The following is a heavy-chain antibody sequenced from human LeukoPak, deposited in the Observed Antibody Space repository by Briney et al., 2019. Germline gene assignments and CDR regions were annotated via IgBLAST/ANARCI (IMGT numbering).Heavy chain of an antibody. V-gene: IGHV3-23*01. J-gene: IGHJ3*02. CDR2: ISTTGDTI. CDR3: ATHNGMRAIAI. Sequence: GGSLRLSCAVSGFTFRDHAMSWVRQVPGEAPEWVSAISTTGDTIYYTESVKGRFTISRDNSKNTLYLQMFSLRAEDTAVYYCATHNGMRAIAIWGQGTMVTVSS. CDR1: GFTFRDHA. D-gene: IGHD1-26*01.